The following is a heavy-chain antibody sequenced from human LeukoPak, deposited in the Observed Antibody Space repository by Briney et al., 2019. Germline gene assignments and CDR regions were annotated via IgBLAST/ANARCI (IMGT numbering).Heavy chain of an antibody. CDR2: INHSGST. J-gene: IGHJ4*02. CDR3: ALDSSSALFDY. Sequence: SETLSLTCAVYGGSFSGYYWSWIRQPPGKGLEWIGEINHSGSTNYNPSLKSRVTISVDTSKNQFSLKLSSVTAADTAVYYCALDSSSALFDYWGLGTLVTVSS. D-gene: IGHD6-6*01. V-gene: IGHV4-34*01. CDR1: GGSFSGYY.